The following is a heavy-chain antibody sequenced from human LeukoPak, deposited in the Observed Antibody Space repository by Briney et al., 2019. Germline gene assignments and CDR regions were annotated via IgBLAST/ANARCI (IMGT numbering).Heavy chain of an antibody. CDR3: ARVRSMATILGPEYFDY. V-gene: IGHV4-39*07. Sequence: PSDTVSLPCTVSVPPISSSSYFWARIPQPPAKGVEWIGSIYYSKSTYYNPSLKSRVTISVDTFKNQFSLKLSSVNAADTAVYYCARVRSMATILGPEYFDYWGQGTLVTVSS. CDR2: IYYSKST. CDR1: VPPISSSSYF. D-gene: IGHD5-24*01. J-gene: IGHJ4*02.